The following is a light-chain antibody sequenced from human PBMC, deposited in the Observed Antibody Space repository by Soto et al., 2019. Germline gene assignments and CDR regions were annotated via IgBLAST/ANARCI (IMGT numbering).Light chain of an antibody. J-gene: IGKJ1*01. Sequence: EIVMTQSPATLSVSPGERAILSCRAGQTVSFNVAWYQQKPGQAPRLLVYGASTRATGIPARFSGSGSGKDFTLTVSSLQSEDSAVYYCQQYDKWPPKTFGQGTKVEIK. CDR3: QQYDKWPPKT. V-gene: IGKV3-15*01. CDR2: GAS. CDR1: QTVSFN.